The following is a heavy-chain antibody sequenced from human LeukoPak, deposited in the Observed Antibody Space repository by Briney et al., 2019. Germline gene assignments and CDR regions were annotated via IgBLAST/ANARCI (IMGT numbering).Heavy chain of an antibody. CDR3: VRVSLISSGNWFDP. CDR2: IYHSGST. CDR1: GYSISSGYY. D-gene: IGHD3-22*01. Sequence: KTSETLSLTCTVSGYSISSGYYWGWIRQPPGKGLEWIGSIYHSGSTYYNPSLKSRVTISVDTSKNQFSLKLSSVTAADTAVYYCVRVSLISSGNWFDPWGQGTLVTVSS. J-gene: IGHJ5*02. V-gene: IGHV4-38-2*02.